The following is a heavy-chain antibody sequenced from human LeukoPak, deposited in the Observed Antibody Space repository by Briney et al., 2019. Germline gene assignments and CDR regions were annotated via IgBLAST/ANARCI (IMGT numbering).Heavy chain of an antibody. J-gene: IGHJ5*02. CDR2: ISYDGSNK. V-gene: IGHV3-30*18. CDR3: AKVGWPTSGYCSGGSCYRRFDP. Sequence: PGGSLRLSCAASGFTFSSYGMHWVRQAPGKGLEWVAVISYDGSNKYYADSVKGRFTISRDNSKNTLYLQMNSLRAEDTAVYYCAKVGWPTSGYCSGGSCYRRFDPWGQGTLVTVSS. CDR1: GFTFSSYG. D-gene: IGHD2-15*01.